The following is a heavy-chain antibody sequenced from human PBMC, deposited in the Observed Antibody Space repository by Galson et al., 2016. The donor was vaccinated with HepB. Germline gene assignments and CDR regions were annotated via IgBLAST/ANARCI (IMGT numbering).Heavy chain of an antibody. CDR3: GKDWGSLWESSGKGMDV. CDR1: GFTFRSSS. J-gene: IGHJ6*02. D-gene: IGHD3-10*01. V-gene: IGHV3-21*04. Sequence: SLRLSCAASGFTFRSSSMHWVRQAPGKGLEWVSFIDSSVIYIHYAESVKGRFTISRDNRQNLMYLQMNGLTTEDTALYYCGKDWGSLWESSGKGMDVWGQGTTVIVSS. CDR2: IDSSVIYI.